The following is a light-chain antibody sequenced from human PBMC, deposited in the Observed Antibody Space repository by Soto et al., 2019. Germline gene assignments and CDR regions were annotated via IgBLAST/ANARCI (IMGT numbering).Light chain of an antibody. Sequence: DIVMTQSPDSLAVSLGERATLNCRSSQSVLYSSNNKNYLAWYQKKPGQPTKLLISWASTRESGVPDRFSGSGSGTDFNLTISSLQAEDVAVYYCQQYYATPPYTFGQGTKVEIK. J-gene: IGKJ2*01. V-gene: IGKV4-1*01. CDR1: QSVLYSSNNKNY. CDR3: QQYYATPPYT. CDR2: WAS.